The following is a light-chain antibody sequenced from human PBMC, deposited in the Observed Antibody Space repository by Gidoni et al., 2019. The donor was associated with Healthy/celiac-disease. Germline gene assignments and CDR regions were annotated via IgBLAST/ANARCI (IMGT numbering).Light chain of an antibody. CDR3: QSYDSSLSGSRV. Sequence: VTISCTGSSSNTGAGYDVHWYQQLPGTAPKLLIYGNSNRPSGVPDRFSGSKSGTSASLAITGLLAEEEADYYCQSYDSSLSGSRVFGGGTKLTVL. J-gene: IGLJ3*02. CDR2: GNS. CDR1: SSNTGAGYD. V-gene: IGLV1-40*01.